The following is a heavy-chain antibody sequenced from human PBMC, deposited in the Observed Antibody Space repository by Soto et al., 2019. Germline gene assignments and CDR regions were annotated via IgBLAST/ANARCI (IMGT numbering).Heavy chain of an antibody. Sequence: PGGSLRLSCAASGFTFSNAWMSWVRQAPGKGLEWVGRIKSKTDGGTTDYAAPVKGRFTISRDDSKNTLYLQMNSLKTEDTAVYYCTTASPAAGPQYYYYYYMDVWGKGTTVTVSS. D-gene: IGHD2-2*01. CDR3: TTASPAAGPQYYYYYYMDV. V-gene: IGHV3-15*01. CDR2: IKSKTDGGTT. J-gene: IGHJ6*03. CDR1: GFTFSNAW.